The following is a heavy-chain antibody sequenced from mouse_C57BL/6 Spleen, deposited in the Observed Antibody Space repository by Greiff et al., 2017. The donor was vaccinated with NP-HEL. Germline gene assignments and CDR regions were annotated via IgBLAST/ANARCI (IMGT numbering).Heavy chain of an antibody. D-gene: IGHD1-1*01. V-gene: IGHV1-50*01. CDR1: GYTFTSYW. CDR3: ARGDGSFDY. J-gene: IGHJ2*01. CDR2: IDPSDSYT. Sequence: QVQLQQPGAELVKPGASVKLSCKASGYTFTSYWMQWVKQRPGQGLEWIGEIDPSDSYTNYNQKFKGKATLTVDTSSSTAYMQLSSLTSEDSAVYYCARGDGSFDYWGQGTTLTVSS.